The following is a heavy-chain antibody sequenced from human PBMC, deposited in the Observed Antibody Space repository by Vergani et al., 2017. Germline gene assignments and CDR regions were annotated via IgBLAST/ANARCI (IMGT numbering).Heavy chain of an antibody. J-gene: IGHJ4*02. D-gene: IGHD6-19*01. CDR1: GFTFSSYS. Sequence: EVQLVESGGGLVQPGGSLRLSCAASGFTFSSYSMNWVRQAPGKGLEWVSYISSSGSTIYYADSVKGRFTISRDNAKNSLYLQMNSLRAEDTAVYYCARDSSGWSPFDYWGQGTLVTVSS. CDR2: ISSSGSTI. V-gene: IGHV3-48*04. CDR3: ARDSSGWSPFDY.